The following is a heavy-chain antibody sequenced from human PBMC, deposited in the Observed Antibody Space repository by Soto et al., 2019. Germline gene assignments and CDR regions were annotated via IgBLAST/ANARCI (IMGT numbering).Heavy chain of an antibody. Sequence: SEILSLTCDVSGDTISTGASTWAWIRQPPGKALEWIGHTYHSGNPYYNPSLKSRVFISIDRSKNQFSLKLSSVTAADTALYYCARVPDYWGQGILVTVSA. V-gene: IGHV4-30-2*01. CDR1: GDTISTGAST. CDR2: TYHSGNP. D-gene: IGHD2-2*01. J-gene: IGHJ4*02. CDR3: ARVPDY.